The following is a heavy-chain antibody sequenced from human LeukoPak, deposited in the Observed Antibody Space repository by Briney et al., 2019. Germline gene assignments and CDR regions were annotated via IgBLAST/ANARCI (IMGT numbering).Heavy chain of an antibody. CDR2: ISYDGSNK. J-gene: IGHJ4*02. Sequence: SCRASGYTFTGYYMHWVRQAPGKGLEWVAVISYDGSNKYYADSVKGRFTISRDNSKNTLYLQMNSLRAEDTAVYYCAKAFSPTLGVVVIENTFDYWGQGTLVTVSS. CDR1: GYTFTGYY. D-gene: IGHD3-22*01. V-gene: IGHV3-30*18. CDR3: AKAFSPTLGVVVIENTFDY.